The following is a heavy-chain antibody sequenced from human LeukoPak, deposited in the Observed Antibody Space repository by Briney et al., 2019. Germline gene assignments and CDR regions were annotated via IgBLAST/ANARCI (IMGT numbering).Heavy chain of an antibody. J-gene: IGHJ4*02. CDR3: ARGPVFGVVILDY. Sequence: ASVKVSCKTSGGTLSRYAISWVRQAPGQGLEWMGWINPNSGGTNYAQKFQGRVTMTRDTSISTAYMELSRLRSDDTAVYYCARGPVFGVVILDYWGQGTLVTVSS. V-gene: IGHV1-2*02. D-gene: IGHD3-3*01. CDR1: GGTLSRYA. CDR2: INPNSGGT.